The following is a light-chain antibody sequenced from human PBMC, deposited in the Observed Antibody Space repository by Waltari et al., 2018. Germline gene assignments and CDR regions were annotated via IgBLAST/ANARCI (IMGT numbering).Light chain of an antibody. CDR3: QSYDISLSAYV. CDR2: VNS. Sequence: QSVLTQPPSGSVAPGQRVTLPCPGRSSHIGDGYALHAYQQLPGTAPKPLIHVNSNRPSGGPDRFSGSKSGTSASLAITGLQADDEADYCCQSYDISLSAYVFGTGTKVTVL. CDR1: SSHIGDGYA. J-gene: IGLJ1*01. V-gene: IGLV1-40*01.